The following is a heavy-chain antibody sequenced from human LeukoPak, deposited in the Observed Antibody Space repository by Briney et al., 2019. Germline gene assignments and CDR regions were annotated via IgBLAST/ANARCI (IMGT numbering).Heavy chain of an antibody. Sequence: PGRSLRLSCAASGFTFSSNHMSWVRQAPGKGLEWVSVIYSGGNTYYADSVKGRFTVSRDNSKNTLYLQMNSLRAEDTAVYYCVRDLTWGQGTLVTVSS. CDR2: IYSGGNT. CDR1: GFTFSSNH. J-gene: IGHJ5*02. CDR3: VRDLT. V-gene: IGHV3-53*01.